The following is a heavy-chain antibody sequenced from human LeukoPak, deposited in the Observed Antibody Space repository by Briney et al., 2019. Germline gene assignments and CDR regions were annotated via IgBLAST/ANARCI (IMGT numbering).Heavy chain of an antibody. Sequence: GGSLRLSCTASGFTFSNFWMGWVRQAPGKGLEWVANIKQDETEKFYLGSVKGRFTISRDNAKNSLYLQMNSLRAEDTAVYYCARDSPTTFFDYWGQGTLVTVSS. V-gene: IGHV3-7*01. CDR1: GFTFSNFW. CDR3: ARDSPTTFFDY. J-gene: IGHJ4*02. D-gene: IGHD3-16*01. CDR2: IKQDETEK.